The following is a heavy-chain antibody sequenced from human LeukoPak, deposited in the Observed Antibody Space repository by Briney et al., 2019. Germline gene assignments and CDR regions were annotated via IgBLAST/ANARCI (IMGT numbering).Heavy chain of an antibody. CDR1: GGSISTYY. CDR2: IYYTGST. V-gene: IGHV4-59*01. CDR3: ARSPDWYGSGSYLLYYYYYYMDV. Sequence: SETLSLTCTLSGGSISTYYWSWVRQPPGKGLEWIGYIYYTGSTDYNPSLKSRVTMSVDTSKNQFSLKLSSVTAADTAVYYCARSPDWYGSGSYLLYYYYYYMDVWGKGTTVTISS. J-gene: IGHJ6*03. D-gene: IGHD3-10*01.